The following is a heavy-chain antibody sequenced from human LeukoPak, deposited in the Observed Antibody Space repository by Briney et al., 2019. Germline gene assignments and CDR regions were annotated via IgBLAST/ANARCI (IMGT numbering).Heavy chain of an antibody. CDR2: IKQDGSEI. CDR1: GFTFSSSW. Sequence: GGSLRLSCAASGFTFSSSWMTWVRQAPGKGLAWEANIKQDGSEIFYVDSVKGRFTMSRDNAKSSLYLQMNSLRVDDTAMYYCARKSRADYWGQGTLVTVSS. CDR3: ARKSRADY. V-gene: IGHV3-7*05. J-gene: IGHJ4*02.